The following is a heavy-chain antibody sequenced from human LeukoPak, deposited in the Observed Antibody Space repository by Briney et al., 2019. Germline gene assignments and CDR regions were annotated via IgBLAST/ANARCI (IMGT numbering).Heavy chain of an antibody. CDR2: IYYSGST. J-gene: IGHJ3*02. D-gene: IGHD1-14*01. V-gene: IGHV4-30-4*01. Sequence: SETLSLTCTVSGGSISSGDYYWSWIRQPPGTGLEWIGYIYYSGSTYYNPSLKSRVTISVDTSKNQFSLKLSSVTAADTAVYYCARGSSHGTIRAFDIWGQGTMVTVSS. CDR1: GGSISSGDYY. CDR3: ARGSSHGTIRAFDI.